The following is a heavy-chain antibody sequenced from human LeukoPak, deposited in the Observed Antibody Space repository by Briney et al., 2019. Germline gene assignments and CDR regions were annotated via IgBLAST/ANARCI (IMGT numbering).Heavy chain of an antibody. Sequence: GGSLRLSCAASGFTFSSYWMSWVRQAPGKGLEWVANIKQDGSEKYYVDSVKGRFTISRDNAKNSLYLQMNSLRAEDMALYYCAKDIGAVAGNGFDYWGQGTLVTVSS. D-gene: IGHD6-19*01. J-gene: IGHJ4*02. CDR3: AKDIGAVAGNGFDY. CDR2: IKQDGSEK. V-gene: IGHV3-7*03. CDR1: GFTFSSYW.